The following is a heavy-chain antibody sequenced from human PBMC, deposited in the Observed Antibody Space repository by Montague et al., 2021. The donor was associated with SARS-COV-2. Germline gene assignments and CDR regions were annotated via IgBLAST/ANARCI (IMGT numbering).Heavy chain of an antibody. CDR1: GFSLSTCGVG. D-gene: IGHD3-22*01. Sequence: PALVKPTQTLTLTCTFSGFSLSTCGVGVGWIRQPPGKALEWLALIYWDDDKRYSPSPKSRLTITKDTSKNQVVLTMTNTDPVDTATYYCAHDRVTMIVVAKADAFDIWGQGTMVTVSS. CDR3: AHDRVTMIVVAKADAFDI. J-gene: IGHJ3*02. V-gene: IGHV2-5*02. CDR2: IYWDDDK.